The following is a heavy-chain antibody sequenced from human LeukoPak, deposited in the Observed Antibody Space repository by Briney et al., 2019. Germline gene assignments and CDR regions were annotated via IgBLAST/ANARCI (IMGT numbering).Heavy chain of an antibody. J-gene: IGHJ5*02. Sequence: SETLSLTCTVSSGSISSYYWSWIRHPAGKGLEWIGRIYTSGSTNYNPSLKSRVTMSVDTSKNQFSLKLSSVTAADTAVYYCARVVAVAGTSWFDPWGQGTLVTVSS. CDR3: ARVVAVAGTSWFDP. D-gene: IGHD6-19*01. CDR2: IYTSGST. CDR1: SGSISSYY. V-gene: IGHV4-4*07.